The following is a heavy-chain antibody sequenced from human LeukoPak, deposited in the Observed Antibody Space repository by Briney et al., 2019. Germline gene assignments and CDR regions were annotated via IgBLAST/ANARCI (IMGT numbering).Heavy chain of an antibody. Sequence: ASVKVSCKASGYTFTGYYMHWVRQAPGQGLEWMGWINPNSGGTNYAQKFQGRVTMTRDTSISTAYMELSRLRSDDTAVYYCARGWGYDSSGYYHDYWGQGTLVTVSS. CDR3: ARGWGYDSSGYYHDY. J-gene: IGHJ4*02. V-gene: IGHV1-2*02. CDR1: GYTFTGYY. D-gene: IGHD3-22*01. CDR2: INPNSGGT.